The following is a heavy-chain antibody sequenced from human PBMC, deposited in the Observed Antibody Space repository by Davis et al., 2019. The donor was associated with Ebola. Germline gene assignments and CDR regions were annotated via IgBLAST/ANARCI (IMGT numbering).Heavy chain of an antibody. J-gene: IGHJ4*02. CDR3: ARGDRSGWFLADYFDY. D-gene: IGHD6-19*01. V-gene: IGHV1-18*04. Sequence: ASVKVSCKASGYTFTSYGISWVRQAPGQGLEWVGWINPHNGNTNYAQNVQGRVTMTTDTSTSTAYMEVGSLRSDDTAVYYCARGDRSGWFLADYFDYWGQGTLVTVSS. CDR2: INPHNGNT. CDR1: GYTFTSYG.